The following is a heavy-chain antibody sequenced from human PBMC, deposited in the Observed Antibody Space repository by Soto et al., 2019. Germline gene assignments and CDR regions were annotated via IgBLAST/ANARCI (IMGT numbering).Heavy chain of an antibody. CDR2: SSSSSSTI. Sequence: EVQVVESGGGLVQPGGSLRLSCAASGFTFSSNSMNWVRQAPAKGLEWISYSSSSSSTIYADSVKGRFTISRDNAKHSLYPQMNSLRDEDTAVYYCVRVIWSGHLTSDLWGQGTLVTFSS. CDR3: VRVIWSGHLTSDL. CDR1: GFTFSSNS. J-gene: IGHJ5*02. V-gene: IGHV3-48*02. D-gene: IGHD3-3*01.